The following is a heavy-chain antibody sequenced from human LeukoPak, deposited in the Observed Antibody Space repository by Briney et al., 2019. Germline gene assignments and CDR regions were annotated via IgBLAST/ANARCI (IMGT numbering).Heavy chain of an antibody. Sequence: ASVKVSCKASGYTFTGYYMHWVRQAPGQGLEWMGWINPNSGGTNYAQKSQGRVTMTRDTSISTAYMELSRLRSDDTAVYYCARVYCSSTSCYKMSYDFDYWGQGTLVTVSS. J-gene: IGHJ4*02. V-gene: IGHV1-2*02. CDR2: INPNSGGT. D-gene: IGHD2-2*02. CDR3: ARVYCSSTSCYKMSYDFDY. CDR1: GYTFTGYY.